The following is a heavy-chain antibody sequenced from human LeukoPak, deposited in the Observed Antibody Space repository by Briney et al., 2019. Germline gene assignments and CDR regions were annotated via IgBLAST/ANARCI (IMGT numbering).Heavy chain of an antibody. CDR1: GFTFTSSA. Sequence: SVKVSCKASGFTFTSSAMQWVRQARGQRLEWIGWIVVGSGNTNYAQKFQERVTITRDMSTSTAYMELSSLRSEDTAVYYCAATSDPRNKRGYSYGYSYWGQGTLVTASS. V-gene: IGHV1-58*02. CDR2: IVVGSGNT. J-gene: IGHJ4*02. D-gene: IGHD5-18*01. CDR3: AATSDPRNKRGYSYGYSY.